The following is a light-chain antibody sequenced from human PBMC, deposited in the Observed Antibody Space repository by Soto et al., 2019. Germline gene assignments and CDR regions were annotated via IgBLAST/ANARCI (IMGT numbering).Light chain of an antibody. Sequence: QSALTQPASVSGSPGQSITISCTGTSSDVGAYNYVSWYQQHPGKAPKLMIYDVSNRPSGVSNRFSGSKSGNTASLTISGLQVEDEADYYCSSYANTNSPVVFGGGTKLTVL. V-gene: IGLV2-14*01. J-gene: IGLJ3*02. CDR3: SSYANTNSPVV. CDR2: DVS. CDR1: SSDVGAYNY.